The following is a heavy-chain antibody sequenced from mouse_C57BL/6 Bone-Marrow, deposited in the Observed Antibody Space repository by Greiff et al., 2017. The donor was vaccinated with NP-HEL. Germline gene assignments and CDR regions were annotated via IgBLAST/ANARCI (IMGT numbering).Heavy chain of an antibody. CDR3: ASPHYYGSSWYFDV. Sequence: DVKLQESGGGLVKPGGSLKLSCAASGFTFSSYTMSWVRQTPEKRLEWVATISGGGGNTYYPDSVKGRFTISRDNAKNTLYLQMSSLRSEDTALYYCASPHYYGSSWYFDVWGTGTTVTVSS. V-gene: IGHV5-9*01. D-gene: IGHD1-1*01. CDR1: GFTFSSYT. J-gene: IGHJ1*03. CDR2: ISGGGGNT.